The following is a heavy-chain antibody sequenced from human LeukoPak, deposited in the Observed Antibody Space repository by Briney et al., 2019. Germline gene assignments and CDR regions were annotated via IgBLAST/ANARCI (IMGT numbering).Heavy chain of an antibody. Sequence: GRSLRLSCAASGFTFSSYAMHWVRQAPGKGLEWVAVISYDGSNKYYADSVKGRFTISRDNSKNTLYLQMNSLRAEDTAVYYCARGVDYYYDSSGYYKQFDYWGQGTLVTVSS. V-gene: IGHV3-30-3*01. CDR3: ARGVDYYYDSSGYYKQFDY. CDR2: ISYDGSNK. CDR1: GFTFSSYA. D-gene: IGHD3-22*01. J-gene: IGHJ4*02.